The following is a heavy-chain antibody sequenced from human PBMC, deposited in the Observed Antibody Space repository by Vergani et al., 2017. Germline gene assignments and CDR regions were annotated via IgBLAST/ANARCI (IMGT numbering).Heavy chain of an antibody. Sequence: EVQLLESGGGLVQPGGSLRLSCAASGFTFSSYAMSWVRQAPGKGLEWVSAISGSGGSTYYADSVKGRFTISRDNAKNTLYLQMNSLRAEDTAVYYCARELTIFGVIYDYWGQGTLVTVSS. CDR1: GFTFSSYA. J-gene: IGHJ4*02. CDR2: ISGSGGST. V-gene: IGHV3-23*01. CDR3: ARELTIFGVIYDY. D-gene: IGHD3-3*01.